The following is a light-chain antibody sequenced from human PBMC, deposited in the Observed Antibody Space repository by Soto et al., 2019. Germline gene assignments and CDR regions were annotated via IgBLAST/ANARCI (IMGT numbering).Light chain of an antibody. CDR2: DAS. V-gene: IGKV3-11*01. Sequence: LXXRASQSVGSYLGWYQQRPGQAPRLLIYDASNRAXGXXXXXXXXXXXTDFTLTXSSLXPEDFAVYYCQQRSDWPSTFGGGTKADIK. CDR1: QSVGSY. CDR3: QQRSDWPST. J-gene: IGKJ4*01.